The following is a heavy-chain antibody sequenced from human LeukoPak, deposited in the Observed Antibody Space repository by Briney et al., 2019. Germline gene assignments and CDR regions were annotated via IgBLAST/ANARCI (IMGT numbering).Heavy chain of an antibody. J-gene: IGHJ4*02. CDR3: ARVSSGWYQVYFDY. CDR2: IKKDGSEK. Sequence: PGGSLRLSCAASGFNFGTHWMTWVRQAPGKGLECVAIIKKDGSEKYHVDSVKGRFTISRDNAKNSLFLQMNSLRAEDTAVYFCARVSSGWYQVYFDYWGQGTLVTVSS. V-gene: IGHV3-7*03. CDR1: GFNFGTHW. D-gene: IGHD6-19*01.